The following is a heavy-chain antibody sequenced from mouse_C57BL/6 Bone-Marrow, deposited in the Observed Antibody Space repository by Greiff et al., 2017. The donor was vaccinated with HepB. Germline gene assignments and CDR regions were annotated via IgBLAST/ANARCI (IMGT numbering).Heavy chain of an antibody. D-gene: IGHD4-1*01. CDR1: GFSLTSYG. J-gene: IGHJ1*03. V-gene: IGHV2-6*01. CDR3: ASGDWDGYFDV. CDR2: IWGVGST. Sequence: VKLMESGPGLVAPSQSLSITCTVSGFSLTSYGVDWVRQSPGKGLEWLGVIWGVGSTNYNSAIKSRLGSSKDNAKSQVFLTMNSLQTDDTAMYSCASGDWDGYFDVWGTGTTVTVSS.